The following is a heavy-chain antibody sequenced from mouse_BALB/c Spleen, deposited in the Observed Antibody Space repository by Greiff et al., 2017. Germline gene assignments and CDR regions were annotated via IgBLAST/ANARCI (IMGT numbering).Heavy chain of an antibody. CDR2: IWAGGST. J-gene: IGHJ4*01. Sequence: VNVVESGPGLVAPSQSLSITCTVSGFSLTSYGVHWVRQPPGKGLEWLGVIWAGGSTNYNSALMSRLSISKDNSKSQVFLKMNSLQTDDTAMYYCAGGTVVATDYWGQGTSVTVSS. CDR3: AGGTVVATDY. CDR1: GFSLTSYG. D-gene: IGHD1-1*01. V-gene: IGHV2-9*02.